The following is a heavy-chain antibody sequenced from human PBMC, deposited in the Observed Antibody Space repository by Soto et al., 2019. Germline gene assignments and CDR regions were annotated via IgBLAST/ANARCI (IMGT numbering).Heavy chain of an antibody. CDR2: ISYDGSNK. D-gene: IGHD5-18*01. Sequence: PGGSLRLSCAASGFTFSIYAMHWVRQAPGKGLEWVAVISYDGSNKYYADSVKGRFTISRDNSKNTLYLQMNSLRAEDTAVYYCARDGGGVDTAMVFDYWGQGTLVTVSS. CDR1: GFTFSIYA. CDR3: ARDGGGVDTAMVFDY. J-gene: IGHJ4*02. V-gene: IGHV3-30-3*01.